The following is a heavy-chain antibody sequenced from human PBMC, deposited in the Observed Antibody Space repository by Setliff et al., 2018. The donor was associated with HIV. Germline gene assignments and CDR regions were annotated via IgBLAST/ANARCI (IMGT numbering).Heavy chain of an antibody. Sequence: PSETLSLTCIVSGVSTISSSSSYYWGWIRQPPGKGLEWIGYISHSGITYYNPSLKSRVTISVDTSKNHFSLRLSSVTAADTAMYYCANAPYPRGAFDVWGQGTVVTVSS. J-gene: IGHJ3*01. D-gene: IGHD3-10*01. CDR1: GVSTISSSSSYY. CDR3: ANAPYPRGAFDV. CDR2: ISHSGIT. V-gene: IGHV4-39*02.